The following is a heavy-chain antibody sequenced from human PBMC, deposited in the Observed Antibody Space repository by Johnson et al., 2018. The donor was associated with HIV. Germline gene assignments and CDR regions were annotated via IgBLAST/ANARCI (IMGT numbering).Heavy chain of an antibody. CDR2: INWNGGNT. J-gene: IGHJ3*02. D-gene: IGHD3-10*01. Sequence: MQLVESGGGLVQSGGSLRLSCAASGFTFDDYAMHWVRQAPGKGLEWVSGINWNGGNTSYADSVKGRFTISRDNAKNSLYLQMNSLRAEDTALYYCARERSLVRGVMPGAFDIWGQGTMVTVSS. CDR3: ARERSLVRGVMPGAFDI. CDR1: GFTFDDYA. V-gene: IGHV3-20*04.